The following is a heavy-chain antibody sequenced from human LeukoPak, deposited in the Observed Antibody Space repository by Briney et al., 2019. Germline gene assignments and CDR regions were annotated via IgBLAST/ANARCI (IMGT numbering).Heavy chain of an antibody. CDR1: GYTFPSYY. J-gene: IGHJ5*02. Sequence: ASVKVSCKASGYTFPSYYMHWVRQAPGQGLEWMGWISAYNKRNYAQKFQGRVTMTTDTSTSTAYMELRNLRSDDTAVYYCARVSAPPDYGDYVSENWFDPWGQGTLVTVSS. V-gene: IGHV1-18*04. D-gene: IGHD4-17*01. CDR2: ISAYNKR. CDR3: ARVSAPPDYGDYVSENWFDP.